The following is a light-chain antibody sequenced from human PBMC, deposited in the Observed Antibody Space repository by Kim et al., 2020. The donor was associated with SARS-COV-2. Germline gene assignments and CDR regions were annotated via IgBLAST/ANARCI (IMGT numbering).Light chain of an antibody. Sequence: QSALTQPASVSGSPGQSITISCTGTSSDVGGYNYVSWYQQHPGKAPKLMIYDVSNRPSGVSNRFSGSKSGNTASLTISGLQAEDEADYYCSSYTSSSTLVFAGGTPLTFL. J-gene: IGLJ2*01. CDR2: DVS. CDR3: SSYTSSSTLV. CDR1: SSDVGGYNY. V-gene: IGLV2-14*03.